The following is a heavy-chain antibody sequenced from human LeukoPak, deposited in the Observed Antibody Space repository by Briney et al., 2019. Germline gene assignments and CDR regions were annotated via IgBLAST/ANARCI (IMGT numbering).Heavy chain of an antibody. J-gene: IGHJ3*02. Sequence: PGGSLRLSCAASGFTFSSYEMNWARQAPGKGLERVSYISSSGSTIYYADSVKGRFTISRDNAKNSLYLQMNSLRAEDTAVYYCARDLSDWTPFDAFDIWGQGTMVTVSS. D-gene: IGHD6-19*01. CDR1: GFTFSSYE. V-gene: IGHV3-48*03. CDR3: ARDLSDWTPFDAFDI. CDR2: ISSSGSTI.